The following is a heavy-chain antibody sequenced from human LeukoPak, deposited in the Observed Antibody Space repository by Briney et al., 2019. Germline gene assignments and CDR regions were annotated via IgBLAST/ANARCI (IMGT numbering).Heavy chain of an antibody. CDR2: IYTSGST. Sequence: SETLSLTCTVSGGSISSYYWSWIRQPAGKGLEWIGRIYTSGSTNYNPSLKSRVTMSVDTSKNQFSLKLSSVTAADTAVYYCARDFWYGSGTYNDYWGQGTLVTVSS. D-gene: IGHD3-10*01. CDR3: ARDFWYGSGTYNDY. J-gene: IGHJ4*02. V-gene: IGHV4-4*07. CDR1: GGSISSYY.